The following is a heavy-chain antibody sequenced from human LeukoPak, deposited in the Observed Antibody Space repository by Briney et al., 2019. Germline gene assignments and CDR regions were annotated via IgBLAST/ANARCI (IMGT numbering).Heavy chain of an antibody. V-gene: IGHV3-30*02. Sequence: GGSLRLSCAASGFTFSSYGMHWVRQAPGKGLEWVAFIRYDGSNKYYADSMKGRFTISRDNSKNTLYLQMNSLRAEDTAVYYCAKDMGSSWPMDVWGKGTTVTVSS. J-gene: IGHJ6*03. CDR3: AKDMGSSWPMDV. CDR1: GFTFSSYG. D-gene: IGHD6-13*01. CDR2: IRYDGSNK.